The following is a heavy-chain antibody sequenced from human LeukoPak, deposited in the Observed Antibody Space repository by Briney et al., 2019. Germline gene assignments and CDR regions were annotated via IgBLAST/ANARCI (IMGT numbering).Heavy chain of an antibody. Sequence: GASVSVSCKASGYTLTGYYLHWVRQAPGQGFEWMGWINPSDGGTNYAPKFQGRVTMTRDTSISTAFMDLSRLTSDDTAVYYCARGGRSGYDKVAGDYWGQGTLVTVSS. J-gene: IGHJ4*02. CDR2: INPSDGGT. V-gene: IGHV1-2*02. D-gene: IGHD5-12*01. CDR1: GYTLTGYY. CDR3: ARGGRSGYDKVAGDY.